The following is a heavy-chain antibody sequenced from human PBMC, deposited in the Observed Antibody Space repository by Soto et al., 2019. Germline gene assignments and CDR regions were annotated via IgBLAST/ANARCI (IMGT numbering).Heavy chain of an antibody. CDR2: IFPMYGTP. CDR3: ASDYEYQSLEFAALDI. D-gene: IGHD5-12*01. CDR1: GGAFSRYA. J-gene: IGHJ3*02. Sequence: QVLLVQSGAEVKKPGSSVKVSCKASGGAFSRYAISWVRQAPGQGLEWVGGIFPMYGTPVYAQKRQGRVTLTADEATTTAYMELSGLRYEDTAFYYCASDYEYQSLEFAALDIWGQGTMVTVSS. V-gene: IGHV1-69*01.